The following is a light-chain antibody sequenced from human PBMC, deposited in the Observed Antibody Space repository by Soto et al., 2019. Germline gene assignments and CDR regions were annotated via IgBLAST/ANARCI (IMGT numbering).Light chain of an antibody. J-gene: IGLJ2*01. V-gene: IGLV2-14*02. CDR1: SNDVGSYNL. Sequence: QSALTQPASVSGSPGQSITISCTGTSNDVGSYNLVSWYQQHPGKAPKLMIYEVSNRPSGVSNRFSGSKSANTASLTISGLQAEDEADYYCSSYTTSSTRVFGGGTQLTVL. CDR2: EVS. CDR3: SSYTTSSTRV.